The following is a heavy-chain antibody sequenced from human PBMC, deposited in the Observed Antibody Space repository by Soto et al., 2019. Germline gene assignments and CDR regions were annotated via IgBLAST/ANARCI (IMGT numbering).Heavy chain of an antibody. CDR1: GFTFSHYW. J-gene: IGHJ4*02. D-gene: IGHD2-8*01. CDR3: ARTTLIRYFDN. V-gene: IGHV3-7*03. Sequence: PGGSLRLSCEASGFTFSHYWMSWVRQAPGKGLEWVAFIDQGGLETHYADSVKGRLTLSRDNAKNTVLLEMRSLRAEDTAMYYCARTTLIRYFDNWGQGTPVTVSS. CDR2: IDQGGLET.